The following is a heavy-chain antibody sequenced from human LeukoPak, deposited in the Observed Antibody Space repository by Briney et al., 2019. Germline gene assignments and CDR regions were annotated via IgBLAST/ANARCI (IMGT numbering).Heavy chain of an antibody. CDR2: IYYSGST. D-gene: IGHD5-24*01. CDR3: AGRLWRRDGYNLSAFDI. J-gene: IGHJ3*02. CDR1: GFSFSAYT. Sequence: GSLRLSCAASGFSFSAYTMSWVRQAPGKGLEWIGYIYYSGSTNYNPSLKGRVTISVDTSKNQFSLKLSSVTAADTAVYYCAGRLWRRDGYNLSAFDIWGQGTMVTVSS. V-gene: IGHV4-59*13.